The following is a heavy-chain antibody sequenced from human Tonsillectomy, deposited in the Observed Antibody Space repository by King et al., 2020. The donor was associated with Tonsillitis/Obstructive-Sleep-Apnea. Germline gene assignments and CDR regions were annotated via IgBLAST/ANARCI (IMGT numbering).Heavy chain of an antibody. J-gene: IGHJ4*02. CDR3: AGHEGGRVDYDFWSCYSPTGYFDY. CDR1: GGSISSSSYY. Sequence: QLQESGPGLVKPSETLSLTCTVSGGSISSSSYYWGWIRQPPGKGLEWIGSIYYSGSTYYNPSLKSRVTISVDTSKNQFSLKLSSVTAADTAVYYCAGHEGGRVDYDFWSCYSPTGYFDYWGQGTLVTVSS. D-gene: IGHD3-3*01. CDR2: IYYSGST. V-gene: IGHV4-39*01.